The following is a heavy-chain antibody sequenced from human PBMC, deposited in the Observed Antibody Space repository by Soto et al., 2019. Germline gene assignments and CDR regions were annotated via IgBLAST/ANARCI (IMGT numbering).Heavy chain of an antibody. CDR2: IKSRSDGGTP. CDR3: TTDTRRISVFGVPWDS. CDR1: GFTLSNAW. J-gene: IGHJ4*02. D-gene: IGHD3-3*01. V-gene: IGHV3-15*01. Sequence: EVQLEESGGGPVEPGGSLRLSCAASGFTLSNAWMNWVRHTPGRGLEWGGRIKSRSDGGTPDYGAPGKGRFTISRDDSLNTVYLQMNSLTAEDTGVYYCTTDTRRISVFGVPWDSWGQGTLVTVSS.